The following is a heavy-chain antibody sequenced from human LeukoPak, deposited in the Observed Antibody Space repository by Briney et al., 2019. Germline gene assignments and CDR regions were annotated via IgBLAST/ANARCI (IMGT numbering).Heavy chain of an antibody. CDR1: GFTFASYA. CDR3: AKLTGSNCYLPVDY. D-gene: IGHD2-21*02. V-gene: IGHV3-23*01. Sequence: GGSLRLSCAASGFTFASYAMNWVRQAPGEGLEWVSAISGSSDNTYYAGSVKGRFTISRDNSKNTLYLQMNSLRAEDAAVYYCAKLTGSNCYLPVDYWGQGALVTVSS. CDR2: ISGSSDNT. J-gene: IGHJ4*02.